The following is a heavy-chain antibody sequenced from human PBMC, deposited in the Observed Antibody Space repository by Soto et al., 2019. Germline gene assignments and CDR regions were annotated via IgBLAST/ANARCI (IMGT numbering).Heavy chain of an antibody. CDR1: GFTFRNQW. CDR3: ARGGAAGRGDAIDI. V-gene: IGHV3-74*01. J-gene: IGHJ6*02. CDR2: INGDGTRA. D-gene: IGHD3-10*01. Sequence: EVQLEESGGGAVQLGESLRVTCVASGFTFRNQWMHWVRQVPGKGLVWVSRINGDGTRASYADFVKGRFTISRDNARNLLFLQLNSLTVEDAGVYHCARGGAAGRGDAIDIWGPGTTVALSS.